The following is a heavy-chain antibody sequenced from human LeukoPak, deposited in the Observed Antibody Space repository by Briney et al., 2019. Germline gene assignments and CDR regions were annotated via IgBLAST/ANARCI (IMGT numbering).Heavy chain of an antibody. CDR2: IYYNGST. J-gene: IGHJ6*02. V-gene: IGHV4-39*02. Sequence: SETLSLTCTVSGGSISSSSYYWGWIRQPPGKGLEWIGSIYYNGSTYYNPSLKSRVTISVDTSKNHFSLKLSSVTAADTAVYYCASSLLTGYPYYYGMDVWGQGTTVTVSS. D-gene: IGHD3-9*01. CDR3: ASSLLTGYPYYYGMDV. CDR1: GGSISSSSYY.